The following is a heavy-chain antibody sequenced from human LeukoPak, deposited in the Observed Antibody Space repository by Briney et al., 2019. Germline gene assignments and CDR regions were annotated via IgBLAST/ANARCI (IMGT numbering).Heavy chain of an antibody. J-gene: IGHJ4*02. CDR1: GGSFSGYY. D-gene: IGHD1-1*01. CDR3: TRNVEN. CDR2: INHSGST. Sequence: SETLSLTCAVYGGSFSGYYWSWIRQPPGKGLEWIGEINHSGSTNYNPSLKSRVTISVDTSKNQFSLKLNSVTAADTAIYYCTRNVENWGQGTLVTVSS. V-gene: IGHV4-34*01.